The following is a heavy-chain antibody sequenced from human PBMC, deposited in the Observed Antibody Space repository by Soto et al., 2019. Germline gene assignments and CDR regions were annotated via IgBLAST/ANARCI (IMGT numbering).Heavy chain of an antibody. J-gene: IGHJ5*02. Sequence: QVQLQESGPGLVKPSQTVSLTCTVAGGSISSGNDYWSWIRQPPGKGLEWIGYIHYGGNTNYNPSLNSRRTMSRDTSKNQFSPKLSSVTAADTAVYYCAREQGYHYGSWGQGILVTVSS. CDR2: IHYGGNT. V-gene: IGHV4-30-4*08. D-gene: IGHD5-12*01. CDR1: GGSISSGNDY. CDR3: AREQGYHYGS.